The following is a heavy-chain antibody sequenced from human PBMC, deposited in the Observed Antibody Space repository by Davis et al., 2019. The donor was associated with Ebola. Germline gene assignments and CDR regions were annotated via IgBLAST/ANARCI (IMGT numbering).Heavy chain of an antibody. CDR3: ARGRGMATLTFDY. CDR1: GGSISSGGYY. J-gene: IGHJ4*02. V-gene: IGHV4-31*03. Sequence: MPSETLSLTCTVSGGSISSGGYYWSWIRQHPGKGLEWIGYIYYSGSTYYNPSLKSRVTISVDTSKNQFSLKLSSVTAADTAVYYCARGRGMATLTFDYWGQGTLVTVSS. D-gene: IGHD5-24*01. CDR2: IYYSGST.